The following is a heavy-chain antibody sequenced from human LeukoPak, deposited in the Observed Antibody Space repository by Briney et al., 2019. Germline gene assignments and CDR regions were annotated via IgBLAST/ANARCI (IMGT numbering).Heavy chain of an antibody. D-gene: IGHD3-22*01. CDR3: ARAQPPQGMIVVAYFDY. CDR2: IYYSGST. CDR1: GFTFSSYA. J-gene: IGHJ4*02. V-gene: IGHV4-39*01. Sequence: GSLRLSCAASGFTFSSYAMSWIRQPPGKGLEWIGSIYYSGSTYYNPSLKSRVTISVDTSKNQFSLKLSSVTAADTAVYYCARAQPPQGMIVVAYFDYWGQGTLVTVSS.